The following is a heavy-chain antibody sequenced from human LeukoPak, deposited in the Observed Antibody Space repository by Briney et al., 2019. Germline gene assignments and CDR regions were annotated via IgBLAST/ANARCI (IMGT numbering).Heavy chain of an antibody. CDR2: VYYSGSG. CDR1: GASISGWY. Sequence: SETLSLTCTVSGASISGWYWSWIRQPPGKGLEWIGYVYYSGSGSSNPSLKSRLTMSVDTSKSQFYLNLNSVTTADTAMYYCARGSRRHYDGSGYYFGEFDYWGQGILVTVSS. J-gene: IGHJ4*02. D-gene: IGHD3-22*01. CDR3: ARGSRRHYDGSGYYFGEFDY. V-gene: IGHV4-59*01.